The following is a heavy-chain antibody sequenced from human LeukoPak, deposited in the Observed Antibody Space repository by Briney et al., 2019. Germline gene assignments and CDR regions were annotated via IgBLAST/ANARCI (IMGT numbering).Heavy chain of an antibody. CDR1: GGSVSSYY. CDR3: ARVRLSGTYLDAFDI. Sequence: KSSETLSLTCTVSGGSVSSYYWSWIRQPPGKGLEWIGYIYYSGSTNYNPSLKSRVTISVDTSKNQFSLKLNSITTADTALYYCARVRLSGTYLDAFDIWGQGTMVTVSS. D-gene: IGHD1-26*01. CDR2: IYYSGST. V-gene: IGHV4-59*02. J-gene: IGHJ3*02.